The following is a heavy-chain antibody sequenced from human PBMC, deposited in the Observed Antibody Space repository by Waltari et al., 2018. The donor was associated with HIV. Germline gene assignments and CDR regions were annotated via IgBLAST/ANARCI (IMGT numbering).Heavy chain of an antibody. CDR1: GDSLSSGRYS. V-gene: IGHV4-61*02. CDR3: ARATWAKTKAGWDRYFDK. J-gene: IGHJ4*02. CDR2: VYVSGNT. Sequence: VQLQESGPRLVTPSEALSRSCTVSGDSLSSGRYSRRWLGQPAGEGLEWVGRVYVSGNTNYSPSLKSRVTMSVDTSTNKFSLKMTSVTASDTAIYYCARATWAKTKAGWDRYFDKWGPGILVTVSS. D-gene: IGHD3-9*01.